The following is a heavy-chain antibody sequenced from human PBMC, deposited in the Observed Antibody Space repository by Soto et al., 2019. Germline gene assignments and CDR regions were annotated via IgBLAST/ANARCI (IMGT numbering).Heavy chain of an antibody. J-gene: IGHJ6*02. Sequence: ASVKVSCKASGYTFTSYGISWVRQAPGQGLEWMGWISAYNGNTNYAQKLQGRVTMTTDTSTSTAYMELRSLRSDDTAVYYCATSTLTMVRGVIVYYYGMDVRGQGTTVTVSS. D-gene: IGHD3-10*01. V-gene: IGHV1-18*01. CDR3: ATSTLTMVRGVIVYYYGMDV. CDR2: ISAYNGNT. CDR1: GYTFTSYG.